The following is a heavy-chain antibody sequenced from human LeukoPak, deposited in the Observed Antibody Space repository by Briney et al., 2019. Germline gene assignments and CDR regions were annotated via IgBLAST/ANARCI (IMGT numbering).Heavy chain of an antibody. CDR2: ISGSGGST. V-gene: IGHV3-23*01. Sequence: GGSLRLSCAASGFTFSSYAMSWVRQAPGKGLEWVSAISGSGGSTYYADTVKGRFTISRDNSKNTLYLQMNSLRAEDTAVYYCAKDDHYGDYLGLFDYWGQGTLVTVSS. CDR3: AKDDHYGDYLGLFDY. CDR1: GFTFSSYA. D-gene: IGHD4-17*01. J-gene: IGHJ4*02.